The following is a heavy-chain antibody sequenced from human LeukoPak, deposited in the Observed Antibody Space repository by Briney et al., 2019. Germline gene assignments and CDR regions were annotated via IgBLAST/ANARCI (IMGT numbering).Heavy chain of an antibody. CDR2: MNPNSGNT. CDR3: ARDLTYYYEGDPFGI. Sequence: GASVKVSCKASGYTFTSYDINRVRQATGQGLEWMGWMNPNSGNTGYAQKFQGRVTITRNTSISTAYMELSSLRSEDTAVYYCARDLTYYYEGDPFGIWGQGTVVTISS. CDR1: GYTFTSYD. V-gene: IGHV1-8*03. J-gene: IGHJ3*02. D-gene: IGHD3-22*01.